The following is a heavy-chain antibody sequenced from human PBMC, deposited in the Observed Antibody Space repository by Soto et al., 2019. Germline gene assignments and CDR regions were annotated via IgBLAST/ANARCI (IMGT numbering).Heavy chain of an antibody. CDR1: GGSIRSGAYC. Sequence: PSETLCLTCTVSGGSIRSGAYCWGWIRQPPGKGLEWIGSIFYSGNTYYNPSLKSRVTISVDTSKNQFSLKLSSVTAADTAVYYCARRLWSGESYRFDPWGQGTLVTVS. D-gene: IGHD1-26*01. J-gene: IGHJ5*02. CDR2: IFYSGNT. V-gene: IGHV4-39*01. CDR3: ARRLWSGESYRFDP.